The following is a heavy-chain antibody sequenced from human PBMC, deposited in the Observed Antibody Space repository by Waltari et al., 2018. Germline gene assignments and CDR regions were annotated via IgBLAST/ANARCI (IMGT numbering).Heavy chain of an antibody. CDR1: GGSFSGYY. CDR3: ARADEDYDFWSGYIRDDAFDI. CDR2: INHSGST. J-gene: IGHJ3*02. V-gene: IGHV4-34*01. D-gene: IGHD3-3*01. Sequence: QVQLQQWGAGLLKPSETLSLTCAVYGGSFSGYYWSWIRQPPGKGLEWIGEINHSGSTNYNPALKSRVTRSVDTSKNQFSLKLSSVTAADTAVYYCARADEDYDFWSGYIRDDAFDIWGQGTIVTVSS.